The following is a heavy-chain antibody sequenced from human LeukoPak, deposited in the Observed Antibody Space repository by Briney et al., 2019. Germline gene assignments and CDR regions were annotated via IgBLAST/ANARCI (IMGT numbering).Heavy chain of an antibody. Sequence: GESLKISCKGSGYSFTSYWIGWVRRMPGKGLEWMGIIYPGDSDTRYSPSFQGQVTISADKSISTAYLQWSSLKASDTAMYYCASSLGIYDSSGYRVFDYWGQGTLVTVSS. CDR1: GYSFTSYW. CDR2: IYPGDSDT. V-gene: IGHV5-51*01. D-gene: IGHD3-22*01. J-gene: IGHJ4*02. CDR3: ASSLGIYDSSGYRVFDY.